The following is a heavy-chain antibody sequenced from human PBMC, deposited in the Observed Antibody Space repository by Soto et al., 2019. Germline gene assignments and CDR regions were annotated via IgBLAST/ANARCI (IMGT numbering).Heavy chain of an antibody. D-gene: IGHD2-15*01. J-gene: IGHJ6*02. Sequence: SETLSLTCPVCGLSIRGYYWRWIEWPPGGGLEGIGYIYYSGSTNYNPSLKSRVTISVDTSKNQFSLKLSSVTAADTAVYYCASGHCSGGSCSDLYYYYYGMDVWGQGTTVTVSS. V-gene: IGHV4-59*01. CDR2: IYYSGST. CDR1: GLSIRGYY. CDR3: ASGHCSGGSCSDLYYYYYGMDV.